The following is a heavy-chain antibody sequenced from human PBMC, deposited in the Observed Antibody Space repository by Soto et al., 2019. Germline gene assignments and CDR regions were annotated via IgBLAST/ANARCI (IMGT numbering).Heavy chain of an antibody. Sequence: QVQLQESGPGLVRPSETLSLTCTVYGGSFSSYYWTWIRQSPGKGLEWIWYIYYSGSTDYNPSLRGRLAISIDTSKNQFSLRLNSMTAADTAVYYCAGRDCSGTNCYYLDYYYMDVWGKGTTVTVSS. CDR1: GGSFSSYY. J-gene: IGHJ6*03. D-gene: IGHD2-2*01. CDR2: IYYSGST. V-gene: IGHV4-59*08. CDR3: AGRDCSGTNCYYLDYYYMDV.